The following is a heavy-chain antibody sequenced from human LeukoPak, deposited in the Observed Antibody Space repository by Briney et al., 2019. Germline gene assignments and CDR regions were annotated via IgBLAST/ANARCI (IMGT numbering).Heavy chain of an antibody. Sequence: PSETLSLTCTVSGGSISSYYWSWIRQPAGKGLGWTGRIYTSGSTNYNPSRKSRVTMSVDTSKNQFSLKLSSVTAADTAVYYCARGGQTWIQLWFSAFDIWGQGTMVTVSS. CDR2: IYTSGST. CDR1: GGSISSYY. D-gene: IGHD5-18*01. CDR3: ARGGQTWIQLWFSAFDI. J-gene: IGHJ3*02. V-gene: IGHV4-4*07.